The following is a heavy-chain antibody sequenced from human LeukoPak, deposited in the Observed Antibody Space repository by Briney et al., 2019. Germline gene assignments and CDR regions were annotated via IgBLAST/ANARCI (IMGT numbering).Heavy chain of an antibody. J-gene: IGHJ5*02. CDR2: ISGSGST. V-gene: IGHV4-4*07. Sequence: PSETLSLTCSVSGDSISYFYWSWIRQAAGKGLEWIGRISGSGSTDYNASLKSRVTMSVDTSKNQLSLKVISVTAADTAVYYCARGRVADPWGQGTLVTVSS. CDR1: GDSISYFY. CDR3: ARGRVADP.